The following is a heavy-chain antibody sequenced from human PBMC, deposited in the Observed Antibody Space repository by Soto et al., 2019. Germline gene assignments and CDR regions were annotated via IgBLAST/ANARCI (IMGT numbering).Heavy chain of an antibody. CDR1: GYTFTSYG. J-gene: IGHJ6*02. V-gene: IGHV1-18*01. CDR2: ISAYNGNT. D-gene: IGHD2-2*02. Sequence: ASVKVSCKASGYTFTSYGISWVRQAPGQGLEWMGWISAYNGNTNYAQKRQGRVTMTTDTSTSTAYMELRSLRSDDTAVYYCARDGIYCSSTSCYTTYYYYYGMDVWGQGTTVTVSS. CDR3: ARDGIYCSSTSCYTTYYYYYGMDV.